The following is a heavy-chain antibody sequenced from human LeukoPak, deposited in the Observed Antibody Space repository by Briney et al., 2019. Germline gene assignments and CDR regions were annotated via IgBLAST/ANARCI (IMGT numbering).Heavy chain of an antibody. CDR2: ISGSGGST. D-gene: IGHD3-22*01. V-gene: IGHV3-23*01. J-gene: IGHJ4*02. CDR1: GFTFSSYA. CDR3: AKYSHDSSGSYDY. Sequence: GGSLGLSCAASGFTFSSYAMSWVRQAPGKGLEWVSAISGSGGSTYYADSVKGRFTISRDNSKNTLYLQMNSLRAEDTAVYYCAKYSHDSSGSYDYWGQGTLVTVSS.